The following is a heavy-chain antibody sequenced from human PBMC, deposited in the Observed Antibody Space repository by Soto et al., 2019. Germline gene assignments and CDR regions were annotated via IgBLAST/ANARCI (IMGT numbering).Heavy chain of an antibody. D-gene: IGHD3-3*01. CDR3: ARGRYYDFWSGYYTDYFDY. Sequence: SQTLSLTCAISGDGVSSNSAAWNWIRQSPSRGLEWLGRTYYRSKWYNDYAVSVKSRITINPDTSKNQFSLQLNSVTPEDTAVYYCARGRYYDFWSGYYTDYFDYWGQGTLVTVSS. V-gene: IGHV6-1*01. CDR2: TYYRSKWYN. J-gene: IGHJ4*02. CDR1: GDGVSSNSAA.